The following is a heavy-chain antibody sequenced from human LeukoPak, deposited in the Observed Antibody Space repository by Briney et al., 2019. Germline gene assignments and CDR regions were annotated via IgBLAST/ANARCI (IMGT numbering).Heavy chain of an antibody. CDR3: VKYVVVVDDTPTDFDL. V-gene: IGHV3-9*01. Sequence: GGSLRLFYAAAEFKVDEYSMHWVRQGPGKGLEWVAGISWSSGHMEYAESVKGRFTISRDNARNALYLQMDGLRRDDTALYYSVKYVVVVDDTPTDFDLWGRGTQVIVSS. D-gene: IGHD2-15*01. CDR1: EFKVDEYS. J-gene: IGHJ2*01. CDR2: ISWSSGHM.